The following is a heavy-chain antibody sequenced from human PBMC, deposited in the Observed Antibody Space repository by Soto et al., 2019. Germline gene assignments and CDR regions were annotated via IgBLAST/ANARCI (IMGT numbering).Heavy chain of an antibody. CDR1: GGSFSGYY. V-gene: IGHV3-49*04. CDR3: TRFSYYYGMDF. Sequence: LSLTCAVYGGSFSGYYWSCVRQAPGKGLEWVGFIRSKAYGGTTEYAASVKGRFTISRDDSKSIAYLQMNRLKTEDTAVSYCTRFSYYYGMDFWGQGTTVT. J-gene: IGHJ6*02. CDR2: IRSKAYGGTT.